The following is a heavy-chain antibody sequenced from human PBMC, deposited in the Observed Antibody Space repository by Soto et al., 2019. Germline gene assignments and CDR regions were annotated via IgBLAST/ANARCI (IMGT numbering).Heavy chain of an antibody. V-gene: IGHV3-7*01. CDR1: GFAFSGDW. D-gene: IGHD5-12*01. Sequence: EVQLVESGGDLVQPGGSLRLSCAASGFAFSGDWMSWVRQAPGKGLEGVANIKQDVSEKYYVDSVKGRFTISRDNAKNSLYLQMNSLRVEDTAVYYCARATSVDAYWGQGTLVTVSS. CDR2: IKQDVSEK. CDR3: ARATSVDAY. J-gene: IGHJ4*02.